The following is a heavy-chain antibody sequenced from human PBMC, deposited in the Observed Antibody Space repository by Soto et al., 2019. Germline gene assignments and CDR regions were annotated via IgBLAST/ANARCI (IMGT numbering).Heavy chain of an antibody. CDR3: AKDGFGVITTYAFDI. Sequence: GGSLRLSCAASGFTFSSYGMHWVRQAPGKGLEWVAVISYDGSNKYYADSVKGRFTISRDNSKNTLYLQMNSLRAEDTAVYYCAKDGFGVITTYAFDIWGQGTMVTVSS. J-gene: IGHJ3*02. CDR2: ISYDGSNK. D-gene: IGHD3-22*01. V-gene: IGHV3-30*18. CDR1: GFTFSSYG.